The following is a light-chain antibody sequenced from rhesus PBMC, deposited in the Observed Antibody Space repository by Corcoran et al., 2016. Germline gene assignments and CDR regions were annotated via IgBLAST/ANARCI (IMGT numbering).Light chain of an antibody. V-gene: IGKV1S14*01. Sequence: DIQMTQSPSSLSASVGDTVTITCRASQGISNYLAWYQQKPGKAPKPLIYYASNLESGVPSRFSGSGSGTDFTLTISSLHPEAFSIYYCQQHNSYPYSFGQGPKVEIK. J-gene: IGKJ2*01. CDR1: QGISNY. CDR3: QQHNSYPYS. CDR2: YAS.